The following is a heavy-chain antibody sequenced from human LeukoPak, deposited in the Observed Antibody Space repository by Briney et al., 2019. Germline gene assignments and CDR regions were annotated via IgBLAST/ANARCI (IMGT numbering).Heavy chain of an antibody. CDR2: ISPYNGNT. D-gene: IGHD2-15*01. CDR3: ARDRAVVVAATDY. V-gene: IGHV1-18*01. Sequence: ASVNVSCKASGYTFTTYGISWVRQAPGQGLEWMGWISPYNGNTNYAQKLQGRVTMTTDTSTSTAYMELRSPRSDDTAVYYCARDRAVVVAATDYWGQGTLVTVSS. CDR1: GYTFTTYG. J-gene: IGHJ4*02.